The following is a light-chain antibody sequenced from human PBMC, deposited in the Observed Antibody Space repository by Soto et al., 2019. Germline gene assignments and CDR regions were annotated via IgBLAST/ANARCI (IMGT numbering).Light chain of an antibody. CDR2: GAS. Sequence: ELVLTQSPGTLSLSPGERATLSCRASQSVSSTYLAWYQQKPGQAPRLLIYGASSRATGIPDRFSGSGSGTDFTLTISRLEPEYFAVYYCQQYGSSAWTFGQGTKVDIK. CDR1: QSVSSTY. J-gene: IGKJ1*01. V-gene: IGKV3-20*01. CDR3: QQYGSSAWT.